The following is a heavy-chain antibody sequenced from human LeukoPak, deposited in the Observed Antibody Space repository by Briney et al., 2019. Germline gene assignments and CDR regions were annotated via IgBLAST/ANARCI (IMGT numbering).Heavy chain of an antibody. CDR1: GGSISSYY. CDR3: ARVTYGSGSYYFDY. D-gene: IGHD3-10*01. V-gene: IGHV4-59*01. CDR2: IYYSGST. J-gene: IGHJ4*02. Sequence: SETLSLTCTVSGGSISSYYRSWIRQPPGKGLEWIGYIYYSGSTNYNPSLKSRVTISVDTSKNQFSLKLSSVTAADTAVYYCARVTYGSGSYYFDYWGQGTLVTVSS.